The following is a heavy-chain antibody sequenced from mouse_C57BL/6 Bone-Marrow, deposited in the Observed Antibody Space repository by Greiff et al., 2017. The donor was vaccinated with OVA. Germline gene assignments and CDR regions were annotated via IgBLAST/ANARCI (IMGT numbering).Heavy chain of an antibody. V-gene: IGHV1-69*01. CDR1: GYTFTSYW. J-gene: IGHJ4*01. D-gene: IGHD1-1*01. CDR2: IDPSDSYT. Sequence: QVQLQPPWAELVMPGASVKLSCKASGYTFTSYWMHWVKQRPGQGLEWIGEIDPSDSYTNYNQKFKGKSTLTVDKSSSTAYMQLSSLTSEDSAVYYCARYDYYGSSYDAMDYWGQGTSVTVSS. CDR3: ARYDYYGSSYDAMDY.